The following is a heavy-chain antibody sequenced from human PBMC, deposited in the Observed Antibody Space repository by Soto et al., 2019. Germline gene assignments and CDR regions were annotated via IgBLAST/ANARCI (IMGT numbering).Heavy chain of an antibody. CDR2: IIPIFGTA. D-gene: IGHD6-13*01. V-gene: IGHV1-69*13. J-gene: IGHJ6*02. Sequence: GASVKVSCKASGGTFSSYAISWVRQAPGQGLEWMGGIIPIFGTANYAQKFQGRVTITADESTSTAYMELSSLRSEDTAVYYCARDDSSCWDHRYYYYYGMDVWGQGTTVTVSS. CDR1: GGTFSSYA. CDR3: ARDDSSCWDHRYYYYYGMDV.